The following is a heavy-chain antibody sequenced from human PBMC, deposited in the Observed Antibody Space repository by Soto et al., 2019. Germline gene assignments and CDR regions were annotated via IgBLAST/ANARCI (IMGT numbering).Heavy chain of an antibody. V-gene: IGHV1-69*13. J-gene: IGHJ4*02. CDR3: ARQFDYESSGYYYPY. Sequence: GASGNVSCKASGGTFSRYAISWVRQAPGQGLEWMGGIIPVFGTANYAQKFQGRVTITAVESTSTAYMELSSLRSEDTAVYYCARQFDYESSGYYYPYWGQGTPVTVSS. CDR2: IIPVFGTA. CDR1: GGTFSRYA. D-gene: IGHD3-22*01.